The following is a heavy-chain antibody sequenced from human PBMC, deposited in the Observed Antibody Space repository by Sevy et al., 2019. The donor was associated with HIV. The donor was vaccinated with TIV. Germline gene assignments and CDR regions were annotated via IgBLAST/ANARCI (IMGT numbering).Heavy chain of an antibody. CDR1: GFTLSRYG. D-gene: IGHD1-26*01. CDR2: IWNDRSDQ. CDR3: AKTGGVVGEDY. Sequence: GGSLRLSCAASGFTLSRYGVHWVRQAPGKGLEWLAVIWNDRSDQYYADSVKGRFTISRDNSKNTLYLQMNSLRAEDTAVYYCAKTGGVVGEDYWGQGTLVTVSS. V-gene: IGHV3-33*06. J-gene: IGHJ4*02.